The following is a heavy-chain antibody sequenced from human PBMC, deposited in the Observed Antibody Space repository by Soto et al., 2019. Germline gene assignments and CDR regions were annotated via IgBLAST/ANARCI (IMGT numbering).Heavy chain of an antibody. D-gene: IGHD6-19*01. CDR1: GFTFSSYA. V-gene: IGHV3-23*01. J-gene: IGHJ2*01. CDR3: AADAVARHWHFDL. Sequence: EVQLLESGGGLVQPGGSLRLSCAASGFTFSSYAMSWVRQAPGKGLEWVSAISGSGGSTYYADSAQGRFTISRDISKNTLYLQMNTLRAPDTAVYYCAADAVARHWHFDLWGRGTLVPVSS. CDR2: ISGSGGST.